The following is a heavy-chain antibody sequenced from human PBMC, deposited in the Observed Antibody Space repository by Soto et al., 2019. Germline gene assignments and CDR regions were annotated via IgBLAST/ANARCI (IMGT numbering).Heavy chain of an antibody. CDR2: IIPILGIA. J-gene: IGHJ5*02. V-gene: IGHV1-69*04. Sequence: QVQLVHSGAEVKKPGSSVKVSCKASGGTFSSYTISWVRQAPGQGLEWMGRIIPILGIANYAQKFQGRVTITADKSTSTAYMELSSLRSKDTAVYYCARDCSGGSCYSRGVWFDPWGQGTLVTVSS. CDR1: GGTFSSYT. CDR3: ARDCSGGSCYSRGVWFDP. D-gene: IGHD2-15*01.